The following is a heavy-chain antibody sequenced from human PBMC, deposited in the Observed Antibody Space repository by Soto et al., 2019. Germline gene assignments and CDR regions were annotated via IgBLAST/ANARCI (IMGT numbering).Heavy chain of an antibody. Sequence: QVQLVQSGAEVKKPGASVKVSCKASGYTFTSYAMHWVRQAPGQRLEWMGWINAGNGNTKYSQKFQGRVTITRDTSACTAYMELSSLRSEDTAVYYCATGGDLGGYNWNSTDHPITDNWFDPWGQGTLVTVSS. CDR2: INAGNGNT. CDR3: ATGGDLGGYNWNSTDHPITDNWFDP. V-gene: IGHV1-3*01. CDR1: GYTFTSYA. J-gene: IGHJ5*02. D-gene: IGHD1-7*01.